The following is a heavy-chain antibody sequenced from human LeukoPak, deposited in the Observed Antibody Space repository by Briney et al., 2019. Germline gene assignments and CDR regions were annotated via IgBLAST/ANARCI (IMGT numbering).Heavy chain of an antibody. V-gene: IGHV3-7*01. Sequence: GGSLRLSCAASGFTFSSYWMSWVRQAPGKGLEWVANIKQDGSEKYYVDSVKGRFTISRDNAKNSLYLHMNSLRADDTAVYYCARETILGTFPLGYMDVWGKGTTVTVS. CDR1: GFTFSSYW. CDR3: ARETILGTFPLGYMDV. D-gene: IGHD3-3*01. J-gene: IGHJ6*03. CDR2: IKQDGSEK.